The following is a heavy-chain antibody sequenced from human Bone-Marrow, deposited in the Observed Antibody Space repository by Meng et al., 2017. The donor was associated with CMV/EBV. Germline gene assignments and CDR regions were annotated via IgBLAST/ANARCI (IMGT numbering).Heavy chain of an antibody. J-gene: IGHJ1*01. CDR1: GGTFSSYA. Sequence: SVKVSCKASGGTFSSYAISWVRQAPGQGLEWMGGIIPILGIANYAQKFQGRVTITADKSTSTAYMELSSLRSEDTAVYYSARECSSTSGYTGRQDAEYFQHWGQGTLVTVSS. D-gene: IGHD2-2*02. CDR3: ARECSSTSGYTGRQDAEYFQH. CDR2: IIPILGIA. V-gene: IGHV1-69*10.